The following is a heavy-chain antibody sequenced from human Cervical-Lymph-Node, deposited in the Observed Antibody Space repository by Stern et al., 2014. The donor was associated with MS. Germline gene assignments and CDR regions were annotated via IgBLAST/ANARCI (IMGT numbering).Heavy chain of an antibody. CDR2: ISSSSSTI. V-gene: IGHV3-48*01. J-gene: IGHJ4*02. Sequence: EVQLEESGGGLVQPGGSLRLSCAASGFTFSSYSMNWVRQAPGKGLEWVSYISSSSSTIYYADSVKGRFTISRDNAKNSLYLQMNSLRAEDTAVYYCARVVVAAIFVWGQGTLVTVSS. CDR3: ARVVVAAIFV. D-gene: IGHD2-15*01. CDR1: GFTFSSYS.